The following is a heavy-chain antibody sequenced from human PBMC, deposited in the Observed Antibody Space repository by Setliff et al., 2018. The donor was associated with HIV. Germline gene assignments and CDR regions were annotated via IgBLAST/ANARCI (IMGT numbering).Heavy chain of an antibody. Sequence: PSETLSLTCSVSGGSISSGSYYWTWIRQPAGKGPEWLGHIYTNGCTNYNPSLKSRVTISVDTSKNQFSLRLTSVPAADTAVYYCARAPPGIQTDAFDVWGQGTMVTVSS. V-gene: IGHV4-61*09. CDR2: IYTNGCT. CDR1: GGSISSGSYY. J-gene: IGHJ3*01. CDR3: ARAPPGIQTDAFDV.